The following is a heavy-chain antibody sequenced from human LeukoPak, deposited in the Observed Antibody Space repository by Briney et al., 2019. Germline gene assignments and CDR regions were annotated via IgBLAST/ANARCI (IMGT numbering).Heavy chain of an antibody. CDR3: VREGDDYNAFDI. D-gene: IGHD5-24*01. CDR1: GDSVSSNSAA. J-gene: IGHJ3*02. CDR2: TYYRSKWSN. Sequence: SQTLSLTCAISGDSVSSNSAAWNWIRQSPSRGLEWLGRTYYRSKWSNDYAVSVKSRITINPDTSKNRFSLQLNSVTPEDTAVYHCVREGDDYNAFDIWGQGTMVTVSS. V-gene: IGHV6-1*01.